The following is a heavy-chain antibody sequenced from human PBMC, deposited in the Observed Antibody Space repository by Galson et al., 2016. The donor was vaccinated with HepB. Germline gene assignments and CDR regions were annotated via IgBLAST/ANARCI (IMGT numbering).Heavy chain of an antibody. CDR3: ARGEANWDGGGDNWLDP. CDR2: TYYRSKWWT. CDR1: GDSVSTNSAA. J-gene: IGHJ5*02. Sequence: CAISGDSVSTNSAAWNWIRQSPSGGLEWLGRTYYRSKWWTYYALSVEGRITINPDTSKNQISLHLNSVTPEDTAVYYCARGEANWDGGGDNWLDPWGQGTLVTVSS. V-gene: IGHV6-1*01. D-gene: IGHD7-27*01.